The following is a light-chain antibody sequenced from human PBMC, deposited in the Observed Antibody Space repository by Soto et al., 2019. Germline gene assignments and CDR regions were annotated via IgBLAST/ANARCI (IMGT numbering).Light chain of an antibody. CDR3: QQYGTSPRT. Sequence: DIVMTHSPGTLSLSPGERATLSCRASQSISSNYLAWYQQKPGQSPRLLIYGASSRATGIPDRFSGRGSGTDYTLTISRLEPEDFEVYFCQQYGTSPRTFGQGTKVDIK. J-gene: IGKJ1*01. CDR1: QSISSNY. V-gene: IGKV3-20*01. CDR2: GAS.